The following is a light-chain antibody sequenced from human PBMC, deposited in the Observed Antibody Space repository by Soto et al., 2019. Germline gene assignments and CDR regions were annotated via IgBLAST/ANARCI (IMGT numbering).Light chain of an antibody. V-gene: IGLV2-23*02. CDR2: EVS. J-gene: IGLJ2*01. Sequence: QSALTQPASVSGSPGQSITISCTGTSSDVGSYNFVSWYQQHPGKAPKLMIYEVSKRPSGVSNRFSGSKSDNTASLTVSGLQAEDEADYYCCSYAGSSSSVVFGGGTKLTVL. CDR3: CSYAGSSSSVV. CDR1: SSDVGSYNF.